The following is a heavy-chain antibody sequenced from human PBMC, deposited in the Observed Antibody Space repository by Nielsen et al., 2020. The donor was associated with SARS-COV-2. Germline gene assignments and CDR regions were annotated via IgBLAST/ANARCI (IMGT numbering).Heavy chain of an antibody. Sequence: GGSMTLACSASGFTFSSPYMDWVRQAPGPGLVWVSRITPSGSGTAYADSVKGRFTVSRDNAENTVVLQIHSLRVEDTAVYYCAGGADFWSGTQKYYMDDWGKGTPVTVSS. CDR1: GFTFSSPY. D-gene: IGHD3-3*01. J-gene: IGHJ6*04. CDR2: ITPSGSGT. CDR3: AGGADFWSGTQKYYMDD. V-gene: IGHV3-74*01.